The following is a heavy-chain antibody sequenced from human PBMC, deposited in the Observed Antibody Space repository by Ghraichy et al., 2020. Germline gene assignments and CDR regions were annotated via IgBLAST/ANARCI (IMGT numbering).Heavy chain of an antibody. CDR1: GGSVSSGSYY. CDR2: IYYSGST. J-gene: IGHJ4*02. CDR3: ASGGGYSGSYRFDY. D-gene: IGHD1-26*01. Sequence: SETLSLTCTVSGGSVSSGSYYWSWIRQPPGKGLEWIGYIYYSGSTNYNPSLKSRVTISVDTSKNQFSLKLSSVTAADTAVYYCASGGGYSGSYRFDYWGQGTLVTVSS. V-gene: IGHV4-61*01.